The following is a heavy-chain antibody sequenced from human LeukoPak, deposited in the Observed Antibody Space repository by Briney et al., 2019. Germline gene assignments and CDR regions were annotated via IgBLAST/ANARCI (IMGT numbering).Heavy chain of an antibody. J-gene: IGHJ4*02. V-gene: IGHV4-4*09. D-gene: IGHD3-9*01. Sequence: PSETLSLTCTVSGGSISSYYWSWIRQPPGKGLEWIGYIYTSGSTNHNPSLKSRVTISVDTSKNQFSLKLSSVTAADTAVYYCARADEQHYDITGWGQGTLVTASS. CDR3: ARADEQHYDITG. CDR2: IYTSGST. CDR1: GGSISSYY.